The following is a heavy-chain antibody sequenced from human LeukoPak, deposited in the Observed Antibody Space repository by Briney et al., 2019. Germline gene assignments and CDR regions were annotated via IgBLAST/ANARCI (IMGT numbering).Heavy chain of an antibody. V-gene: IGHV1-46*01. J-gene: IGHJ4*02. D-gene: IGHD3-22*01. CDR3: ARAANLYDSSGYYQPDFDY. Sequence: ASVKVSCKASGYTFTSYYMHWVRQAPGQGLEWMGIINPSGGSTSYAQKFQGRVTMTRDTSTSTVYMELSSLRSEDTAVYYCARAANLYDSSGYYQPDFDYWGQGTLVTVSS. CDR1: GYTFTSYY. CDR2: INPSGGST.